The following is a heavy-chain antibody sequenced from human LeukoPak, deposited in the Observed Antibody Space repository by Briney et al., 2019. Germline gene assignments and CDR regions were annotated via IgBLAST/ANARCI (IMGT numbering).Heavy chain of an antibody. CDR1: GFTFSTYA. CDR3: ARDDWGIAVAGTNGY. J-gene: IGHJ4*02. Sequence: GGSLRLSCAASGFTFSTYAMTWVRQAPGKGLEWVSSISSSSSYIYYADSVKGRFTISRDNAKNSLYLQMNSLRAEDTAVYYRARDDWGIAVAGTNGYWGQGTLVTVSS. CDR2: ISSSSSYI. D-gene: IGHD6-19*01. V-gene: IGHV3-21*01.